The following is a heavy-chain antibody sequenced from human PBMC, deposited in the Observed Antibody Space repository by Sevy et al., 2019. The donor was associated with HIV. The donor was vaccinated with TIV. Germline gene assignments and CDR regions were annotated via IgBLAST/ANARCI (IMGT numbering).Heavy chain of an antibody. J-gene: IGHJ4*02. CDR3: ARSGQQQLVLRHFDY. CDR2: IIPIFGTA. D-gene: IGHD6-13*01. CDR1: GGTFSSYA. Sequence: ASVKVSCKASGGTFSSYAISWVRQAPGQGLEWMGGIIPIFGTANYAQKFQGRVTITADESTSTAYMELSSLRSEDTVVYYCARSGQQQLVLRHFDYWGQGTLVTVSS. V-gene: IGHV1-69*13.